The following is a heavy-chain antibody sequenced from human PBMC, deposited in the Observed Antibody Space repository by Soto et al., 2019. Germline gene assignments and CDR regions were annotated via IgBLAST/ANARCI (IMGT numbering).Heavy chain of an antibody. CDR1: GGSISSSSYY. V-gene: IGHV4-39*01. CDR2: IYYSGST. J-gene: IGHJ5*02. D-gene: IGHD3-22*01. CDR3: ARLLNYPIITMIVVARGSRLDP. Sequence: NPSETLSLTCTVSGGSISSSSYYWGWIRQPPGKGLEWIGSIYYSGSTYYNPSLKSRVTISVDTSKNQFSLKLSSVTAADTAVYNCARLLNYPIITMIVVARGSRLDPWGQGTLVTVSS.